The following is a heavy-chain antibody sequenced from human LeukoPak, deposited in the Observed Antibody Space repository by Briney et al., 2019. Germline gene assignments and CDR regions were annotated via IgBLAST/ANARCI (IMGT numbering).Heavy chain of an antibody. Sequence: SETLSLTCTVSGGSISSYYWSWIRQPAGKGLEWIGRIYTSGSTNYNPSLKSRVTMSVDTSKNQFSLKLSSVTAADTAVYYCARGYYDFWSGSDYFDYWGQGTLVTVSS. D-gene: IGHD3-3*01. J-gene: IGHJ4*02. CDR1: GGSISSYY. CDR3: ARGYYDFWSGSDYFDY. CDR2: IYTSGST. V-gene: IGHV4-4*07.